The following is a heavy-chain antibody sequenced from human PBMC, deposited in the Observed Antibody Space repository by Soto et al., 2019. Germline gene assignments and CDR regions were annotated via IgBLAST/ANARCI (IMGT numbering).Heavy chain of an antibody. CDR1: GYTFTTYW. D-gene: IGHD2-2*01. CDR2: IDPGNSYT. Sequence: GESLKISCKGSGYTFTTYWITWVRQTPGKGLEWMGRIDPGNSYTSYNPSFQGHVTLSADMSISTAYLQWSGLKASDTAMYYCASHTGLGPMPFDYWSQGTLVTVSS. J-gene: IGHJ4*02. CDR3: ASHTGLGPMPFDY. V-gene: IGHV5-10-1*01.